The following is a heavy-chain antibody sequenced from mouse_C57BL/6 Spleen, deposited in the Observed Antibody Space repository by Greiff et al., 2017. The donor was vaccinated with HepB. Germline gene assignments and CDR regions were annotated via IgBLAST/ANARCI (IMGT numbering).Heavy chain of an antibody. CDR1: GYAFSSSW. Sequence: VQVVESGPELVKPGASVKISCKASGYAFSSSWMNWVKQRPGKGLEWIGRIYPGDGDTNYNGKFKGKATLTADKSSSTAYMQLSSLTSEDSAVYFCARSDYSNSFDYWGQGTTLTVSS. CDR2: IYPGDGDT. CDR3: ARSDYSNSFDY. J-gene: IGHJ2*01. D-gene: IGHD2-5*01. V-gene: IGHV1-82*01.